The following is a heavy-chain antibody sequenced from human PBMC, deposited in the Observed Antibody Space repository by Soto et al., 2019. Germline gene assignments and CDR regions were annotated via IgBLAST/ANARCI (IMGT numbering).Heavy chain of an antibody. V-gene: IGHV4-59*01. J-gene: IGHJ4*02. Sequence: SETLSLTCTVSGGSISSYYWSWIRQPPGKGLEWIGYIYYSGSTNYNPSLKSRVTISVDTSKNQFSLKVSCVTAADTAVYYCARRYGGNFDYWGQGTLVTVSS. CDR3: ARRYGGNFDY. CDR1: GGSISSYY. D-gene: IGHD1-26*01. CDR2: IYYSGST.